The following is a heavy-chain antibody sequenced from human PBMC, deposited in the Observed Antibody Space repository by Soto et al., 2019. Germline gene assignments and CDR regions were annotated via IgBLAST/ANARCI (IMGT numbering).Heavy chain of an antibody. CDR3: ARRWIQLWSDAFDM. CDR1: GGSISSGGYY. D-gene: IGHD5-18*01. Sequence: SETLSLTCTVSGGSISSGGYYWSWIRQHPGKGLEWIGYIYYSGSTYYNPSLKSRVTTSVDTSKNQFSLKLSSVTAADTAVYYCARRWIQLWSDAFDMWGQGTMVTVSS. CDR2: IYYSGST. J-gene: IGHJ3*02. V-gene: IGHV4-31*03.